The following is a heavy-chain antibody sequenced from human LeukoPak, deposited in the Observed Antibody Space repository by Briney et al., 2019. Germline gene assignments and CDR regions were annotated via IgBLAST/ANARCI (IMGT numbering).Heavy chain of an antibody. J-gene: IGHJ4*02. CDR2: IYYSGST. CDR1: GGSISSSSYY. Sequence: SETLSLTCTVSGGSISSSSYYWGWIRQPPGKGLEWIGSIYYSGSTYYNPSLKSRVIISVDTSKNQFSVKLSSVTAADTAVYYCARGMRTSKSYFDYWGQGTLVTVSS. CDR3: ARGMRTSKSYFDY. V-gene: IGHV4-39*07.